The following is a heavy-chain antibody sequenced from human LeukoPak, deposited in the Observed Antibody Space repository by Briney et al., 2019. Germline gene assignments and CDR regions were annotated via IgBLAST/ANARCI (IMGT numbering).Heavy chain of an antibody. J-gene: IGHJ4*02. CDR1: GGSLSGYY. CDR2: INHSGST. D-gene: IGHD2-15*01. V-gene: IGHV4-34*01. Sequence: SETLSLTCAVYGGSLSGYYWSWIRQPPGKGLEWIGGINHSGSTNYNPSLKSRVTISVDTSKNQFSLKLSSVTAADTAVYYCARALPATAANFDYWGQGTLVTVSS. CDR3: ARALPATAANFDY.